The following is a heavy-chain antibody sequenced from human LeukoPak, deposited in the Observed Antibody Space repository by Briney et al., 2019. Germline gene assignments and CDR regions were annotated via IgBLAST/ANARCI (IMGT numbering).Heavy chain of an antibody. Sequence: SETLSLTCTVSGGSISSYYWSWIRQPPGKGLEWIGYIYYSGSTNYNPSLKSRVTISVDTSKNQFSLKLSSVTAADTAVYYCARHASRTHGIAAPRVPFDPWGQGTLVTVSS. CDR2: IYYSGST. CDR1: GGSISSYY. J-gene: IGHJ5*02. V-gene: IGHV4-59*08. D-gene: IGHD6-6*01. CDR3: ARHASRTHGIAAPRVPFDP.